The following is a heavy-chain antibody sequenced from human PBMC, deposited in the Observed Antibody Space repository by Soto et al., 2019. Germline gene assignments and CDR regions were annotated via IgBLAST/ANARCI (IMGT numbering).Heavy chain of an antibody. CDR3: ARSGDSSGYYVAYFDY. CDR2: IIPIFGTA. CDR1: VGTFSGYA. D-gene: IGHD3-22*01. Sequence: SVKVTCKASVGTFSGYAISWVRQAPGQGLEWVGGIIPIFGTANYAQKFQGRVTITADESTSTAYMELSSLRSEDTAVYCCARSGDSSGYYVAYFDYWGQGNLVTVSS. V-gene: IGHV1-69*13. J-gene: IGHJ4*02.